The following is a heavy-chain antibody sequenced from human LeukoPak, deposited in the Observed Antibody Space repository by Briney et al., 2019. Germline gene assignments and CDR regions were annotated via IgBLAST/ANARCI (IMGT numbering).Heavy chain of an antibody. CDR2: IYFFGNT. CDR1: GGSISNSDYY. Sequence: SETLSLTCTVSGGSISNSDYYWGWIRQPPGKGLEWIGFIYFFGNTKENPSLKSRVTLSVDTSKNQFSLKLSSVTAADTAVYYCARHLARYSDSEFDYWGQGTLVTVSS. V-gene: IGHV4-39*01. CDR3: ARHLARYSDSEFDY. D-gene: IGHD3-9*01. J-gene: IGHJ4*02.